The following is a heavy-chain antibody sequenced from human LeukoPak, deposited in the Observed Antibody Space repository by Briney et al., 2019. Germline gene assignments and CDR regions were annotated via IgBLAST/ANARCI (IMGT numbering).Heavy chain of an antibody. CDR3: ASTPKGVVVVPAAISSWFDP. V-gene: IGHV1-69*04. CDR2: IIPILGIA. Sequence: GASVKVSCKASGGTFSSYAISWVRQAPGQGLEWMGRIIPILGIANYAQKFQGRVTITTDESTSTAYMELSSLRSEDTAVYYCASTPKGVVVVPAAISSWFDPWGQGTLVTVSS. CDR1: GGTFSSYA. J-gene: IGHJ5*02. D-gene: IGHD2-2*02.